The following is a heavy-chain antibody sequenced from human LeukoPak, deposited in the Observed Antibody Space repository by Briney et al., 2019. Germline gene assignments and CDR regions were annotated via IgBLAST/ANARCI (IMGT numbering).Heavy chain of an antibody. J-gene: IGHJ4*02. V-gene: IGHV3-23*01. D-gene: IGHD3-22*01. CDR1: GFTFSSYA. Sequence: GGSLRLSCAASGFTFSSYAMSWVRQAPGKGLEWVSAISGSGGSAYYADSVKGRFTISRDNSKNTLYLQMNSLRAKDTAVYYCAISLPGPYYYDSSAKGYWGQGTLVTVSS. CDR2: ISGSGGSA. CDR3: AISLPGPYYYDSSAKGY.